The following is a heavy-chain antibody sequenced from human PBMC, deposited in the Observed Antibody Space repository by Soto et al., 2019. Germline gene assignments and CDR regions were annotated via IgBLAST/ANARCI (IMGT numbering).Heavy chain of an antibody. CDR2: IYNSVST. D-gene: IGHD6-25*01. V-gene: IGHV4-4*08. CDR3: AGEPKGGPAAGAIEI. J-gene: IGHJ3*02. CDR1: GDSISNSY. Sequence: SETLSLTCTVSGDSISNSYWSWIRQPPGKDLEWIAFIYNSVSTNYNPSLKSRVTISVDTSKNQFSLNLTSVTAADTAVYFCAGEPKGGPAAGAIEIWGQGTMVTVSS.